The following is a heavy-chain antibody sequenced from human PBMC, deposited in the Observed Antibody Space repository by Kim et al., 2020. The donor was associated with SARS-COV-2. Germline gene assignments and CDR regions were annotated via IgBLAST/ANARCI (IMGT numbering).Heavy chain of an antibody. J-gene: IGHJ3*02. V-gene: IGHV1-46*01. CDR3: ASGLSAGQERHAFDI. CDR2: INPSGGST. D-gene: IGHD6-25*01. Sequence: ASVKVSCKASGYTFTSYYMHWVRQAPGQGLEWMGIINPSGGSTSYAQKFQGRVTMTRDTSTSTVYMELSSLRSEDTAVYYCASGLSAGQERHAFDIWGQGTMVTVSS. CDR1: GYTFTSYY.